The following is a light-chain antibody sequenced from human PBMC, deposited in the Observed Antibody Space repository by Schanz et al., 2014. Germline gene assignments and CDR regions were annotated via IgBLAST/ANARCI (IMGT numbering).Light chain of an antibody. CDR2: EVS. J-gene: IGLJ3*02. Sequence: QSALTQPRSVSGSPGQSVTISCTGTSSDVGAYNYVSWYQQHPGKAPKILIYEVSKRPSGVPDRFSGSKSGNTASLTISGLQAEDEADYYCSSYTSSSTWVFGGGTKLTVL. CDR1: SSDVGAYNY. CDR3: SSYTSSSTWV. V-gene: IGLV2-11*01.